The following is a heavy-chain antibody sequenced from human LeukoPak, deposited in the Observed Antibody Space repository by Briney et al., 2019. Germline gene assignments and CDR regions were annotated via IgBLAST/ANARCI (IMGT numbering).Heavy chain of an antibody. D-gene: IGHD6-6*01. Sequence: PSETLSLTCAVSGGSISSGGYSWSWIRQPPGKGLEWIGYIYHSGSTYYNPSLKGRVTISVDRSKNQFSLKLSSVTAADTAVYYCARESIAASFDPWGQGTLVTVSS. CDR2: IYHSGST. J-gene: IGHJ5*02. CDR3: ARESIAASFDP. CDR1: GGSISSGGYS. V-gene: IGHV4-30-2*01.